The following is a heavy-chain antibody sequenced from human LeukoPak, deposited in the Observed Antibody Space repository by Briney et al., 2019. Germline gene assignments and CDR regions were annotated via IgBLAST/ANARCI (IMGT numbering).Heavy chain of an antibody. CDR1: GYTFTGYY. J-gene: IGHJ4*02. CDR3: ARVWGIAARATFDY. CDR2: INPNSGGT. Sequence: GASVKASCKASGYTFTGYYMHWVRQAPGQGLEWMGWINPNSGGTNYAQKFQGRVTMTRDTSISTAYMELSRLRSDDTAVYYCARVWGIAARATFDYWGQGTLVTVSS. D-gene: IGHD6-6*01. V-gene: IGHV1-2*02.